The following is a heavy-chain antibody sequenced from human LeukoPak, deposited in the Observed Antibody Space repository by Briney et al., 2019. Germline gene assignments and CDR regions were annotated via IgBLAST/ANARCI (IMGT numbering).Heavy chain of an antibody. D-gene: IGHD3-22*01. CDR3: ARGRGWPSYYYDSSGYHDY. CDR1: GGSFSGYY. J-gene: IGHJ4*02. CDR2: INHSGST. Sequence: KPSETLSLTRAVYGGSFSGYYWSWIRQPPGKGLEWIGEINHSGSTNYNPSLKSRVTISVDTSKNQFSLKLSPVTAADTAVYYCARGRGWPSYYYDSSGYHDYWGQGTLVTVSS. V-gene: IGHV4-34*01.